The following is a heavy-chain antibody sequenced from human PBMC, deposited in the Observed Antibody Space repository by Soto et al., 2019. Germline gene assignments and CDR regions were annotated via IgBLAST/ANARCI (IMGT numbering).Heavy chain of an antibody. CDR2: IYYSGST. CDR1: GGSVSSGSYY. V-gene: IGHV4-61*01. J-gene: IGHJ5*02. Sequence: SETLSLTCTVSGGSVSSGSYYWSWTRQPPGKGLEWIGYIYYSGSTNYNPSLKSRVTISVDTSKNQFSLKLSSVTAADTAVYYCARVGGPDVLRFLEWSQGWFDPWGQGTLVTVYS. CDR3: ARVGGPDVLRFLEWSQGWFDP. D-gene: IGHD3-3*01.